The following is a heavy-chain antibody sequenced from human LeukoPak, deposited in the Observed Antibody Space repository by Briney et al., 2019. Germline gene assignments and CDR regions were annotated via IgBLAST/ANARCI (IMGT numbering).Heavy chain of an antibody. D-gene: IGHD2-15*01. J-gene: IGHJ6*02. Sequence: PSETLSLTCTVSGGSISSYYWSWIRQPPGKGLEWIGYIYYSGSTNYNPSLKSRVTISVDTSKNQFSLKLSSVTAADTAVYYCATLLEGVVAEDGMDVWGQGTTVTVSS. CDR1: GGSISSYY. CDR3: ATLLEGVVAEDGMDV. CDR2: IYYSGST. V-gene: IGHV4-59*08.